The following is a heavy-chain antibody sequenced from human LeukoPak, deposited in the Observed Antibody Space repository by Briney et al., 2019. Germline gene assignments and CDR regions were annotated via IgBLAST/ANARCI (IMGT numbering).Heavy chain of an antibody. CDR2: ISWNSGSI. J-gene: IGHJ6*02. D-gene: IGHD5-12*01. Sequence: GGSLRLSCAASGFTFDDYAMHWVRQAPGKGLEWVSGISWNSGSIGYADSVKGRFTISRDNAKNSLYLQMNSLRAEDTALYYCAKDRRSGYGYYYGMDVWGQGTTVTVSS. CDR1: GFTFDDYA. V-gene: IGHV3-9*01. CDR3: AKDRRSGYGYYYGMDV.